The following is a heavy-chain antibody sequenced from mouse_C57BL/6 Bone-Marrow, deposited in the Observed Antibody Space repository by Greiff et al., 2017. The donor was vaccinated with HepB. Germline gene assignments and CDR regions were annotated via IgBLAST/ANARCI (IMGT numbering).Heavy chain of an antibody. CDR2: ISDGGSYT. D-gene: IGHD1-1*01. CDR1: GFTFSSYA. CDR3: ARDYYGSSPWFAY. V-gene: IGHV5-4*01. Sequence: EVQRVESGGGLVKPGGSLKLSCAASGFTFSSYAMSWVRQTPEKRLEWVATISDGGSYTYYPDNVKGRFTISREHAKNNLYLQMSHLKTEDTAMYYCARDYYGSSPWFAYWGQGTLVTVSA. J-gene: IGHJ3*01.